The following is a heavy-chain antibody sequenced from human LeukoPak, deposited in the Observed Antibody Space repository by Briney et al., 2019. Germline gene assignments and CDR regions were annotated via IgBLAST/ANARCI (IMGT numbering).Heavy chain of an antibody. J-gene: IGHJ4*02. V-gene: IGHV4-4*02. CDR3: ARGGGNSFNYFDY. CDR1: GGSISSSNW. D-gene: IGHD4-23*01. CDR2: IYHSGST. Sequence: SGTLSLTCAVSGGSISSSNWWSWVRQPPGKGLEWIGEIYHSGSTNYNPSLKSRVTISVDTSKNQFSLKLSSVTAADTAVYYCARGGGNSFNYFDYWGQGTLVTVSS.